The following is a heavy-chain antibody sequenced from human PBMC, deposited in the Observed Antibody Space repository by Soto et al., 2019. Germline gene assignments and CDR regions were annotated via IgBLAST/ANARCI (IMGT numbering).Heavy chain of an antibody. Sequence: PGESLKISCQGSGYSFTTYWISWVRQMPGKGLECMGRIDPTDSYTDYSPSFEGHVTMSVDRSINTAYLEWSSLKASDTAMYYCARHRNFDILTGHPDYWGQGTLVTVSS. CDR2: IDPTDSYT. CDR3: ARHRNFDILTGHPDY. V-gene: IGHV5-10-1*01. D-gene: IGHD3-9*01. J-gene: IGHJ4*02. CDR1: GYSFTTYW.